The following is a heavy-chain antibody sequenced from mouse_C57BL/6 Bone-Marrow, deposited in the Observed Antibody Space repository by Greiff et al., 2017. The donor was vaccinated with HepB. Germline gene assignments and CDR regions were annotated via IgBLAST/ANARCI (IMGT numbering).Heavy chain of an antibody. Sequence: VQLQQPGAELVRPGSSVKLSCKASGYTFTSYWMHWVKQRPIQGLEWIGNIDPSDSETHYNQKFKDKATLTVDKSSSTAYMQLSSLTSEDSAVYYCARGGTTAPFDYWGQGTTLTVSS. D-gene: IGHD1-2*01. CDR2: IDPSDSET. CDR1: GYTFTSYW. V-gene: IGHV1-52*01. CDR3: ARGGTTAPFDY. J-gene: IGHJ2*01.